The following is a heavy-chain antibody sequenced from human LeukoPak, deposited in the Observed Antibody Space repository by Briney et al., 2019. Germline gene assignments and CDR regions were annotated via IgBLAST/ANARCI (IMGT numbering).Heavy chain of an antibody. J-gene: IGHJ3*02. CDR2: TYYRSKWYN. CDR3: ARYYYDSSRRMSNAFDI. D-gene: IGHD3-22*01. CDR1: GDSVSSNSAA. Sequence: SQTLSLTCAISGDSVSSNSAAWNWIRQSPSRGLEWLGRTYYRSKWYNDYAVSVKSRITINPDTSKNQFSLKLSSVTATDTAVYYCARYYYDSSRRMSNAFDIWGQGTMVTVSS. V-gene: IGHV6-1*01.